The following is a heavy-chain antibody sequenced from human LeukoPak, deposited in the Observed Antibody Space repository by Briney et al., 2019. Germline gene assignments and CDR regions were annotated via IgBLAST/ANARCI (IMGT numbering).Heavy chain of an antibody. CDR2: INHSGST. D-gene: IGHD3-16*01. CDR1: GGSFSGYY. J-gene: IGHJ4*02. Sequence: SETLSLTCAVYGGSFSGYYWSWIRQPPGKGLEWIGEINHSGSTNYNPSLKSRVTISVGTSENQFSLKLSSVTAADTAVYYCARDSMITFGGAGFDYWGQGTLVTVSS. CDR3: ARDSMITFGGAGFDY. V-gene: IGHV4-34*01.